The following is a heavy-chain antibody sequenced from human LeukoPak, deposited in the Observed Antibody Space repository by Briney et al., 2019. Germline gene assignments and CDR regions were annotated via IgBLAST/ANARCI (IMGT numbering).Heavy chain of an antibody. D-gene: IGHD1-14*01. CDR2: IYPGDADT. CDR1: GYSFTTNW. J-gene: IGHJ4*02. V-gene: IGHV5-51*01. CDR3: ARAYGRYFDY. Sequence: GEALKIYYKGSGYSFTTNWIGWGRQMPGKGGEGMGIIYPGDADTRYSPSFQGQVTISADKSISIAYLQWSSLKASDTALYYCARAYGRYFDYWGQGTLVTVSS.